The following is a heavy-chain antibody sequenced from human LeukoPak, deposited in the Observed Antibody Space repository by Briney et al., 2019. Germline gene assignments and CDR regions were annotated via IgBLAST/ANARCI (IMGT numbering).Heavy chain of an antibody. CDR1: GYTFIGYY. D-gene: IGHD3/OR15-3a*01. CDR2: INPNSGGT. Sequence: ASVKVSCKASGYTFIGYYMHWVRQAPGQGLEWMGWINPNSGGTNYAQKFQGRVTMTRDTSISTAYMELSRLRSDDTAVYYCARDFYDFSRYYYYYMDVWGKGTTVTVSS. V-gene: IGHV1-2*02. CDR3: ARDFYDFSRYYYYYMDV. J-gene: IGHJ6*03.